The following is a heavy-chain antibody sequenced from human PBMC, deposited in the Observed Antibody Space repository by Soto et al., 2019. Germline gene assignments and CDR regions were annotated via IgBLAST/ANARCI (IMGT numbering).Heavy chain of an antibody. J-gene: IGHJ5*02. CDR3: ARTNYYDNTGVNWFDP. CDR2: IYYSGST. Sequence: PSETLSLTCTVSGGSISSYYWSWIRQPPGKGLEWIGYIYYSGSTNYNPSLKSRVTMTRDTSIDTAYMELTSLRSEDTAVYYCARTNYYDNTGVNWFDPWGQGTLVTVSS. CDR1: GGSISSYY. D-gene: IGHD3-22*01. V-gene: IGHV4-59*01.